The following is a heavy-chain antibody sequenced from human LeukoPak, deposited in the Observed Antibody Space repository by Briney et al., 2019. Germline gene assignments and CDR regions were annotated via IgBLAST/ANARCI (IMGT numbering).Heavy chain of an antibody. D-gene: IGHD3-22*01. CDR3: ARDGGLLRTLNWFDP. CDR1: GGTFSSYA. CDR2: IIPIFGTA. V-gene: IGHV1-69*13. J-gene: IGHJ5*02. Sequence: ASVKVSCKASGGTFSSYAISWVRQAPGQGLEWMGGIIPIFGTANYAQKFQGRVTITADESTSTAYMELSSLRSKDTAVYYCARDGGLLRTLNWFDPWGQGTLVTVSS.